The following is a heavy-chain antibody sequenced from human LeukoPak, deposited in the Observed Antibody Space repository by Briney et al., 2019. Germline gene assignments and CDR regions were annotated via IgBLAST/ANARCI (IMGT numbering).Heavy chain of an antibody. Sequence: GGSLRLSCAASGFTFSSYAMSWVRQAPGKGLEWVSAISGSGDSTYYADSVKGRFTISRDNSKNTLYLQMSSLRAEDTAVYYCAKDQGYSSGWYRSYSDYWGQGTLVTVSS. CDR1: GFTFSSYA. CDR3: AKDQGYSSGWYRSYSDY. V-gene: IGHV3-23*01. J-gene: IGHJ4*02. CDR2: ISGSGDST. D-gene: IGHD6-19*01.